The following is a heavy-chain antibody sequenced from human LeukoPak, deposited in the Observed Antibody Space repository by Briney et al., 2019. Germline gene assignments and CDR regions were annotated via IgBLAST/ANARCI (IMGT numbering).Heavy chain of an antibody. CDR2: IYYRGST. Sequence: SETLSLTCTVSGGSISSSSYYWGWIRQPPGKGLEWIGNIYYRGSTFYNPSLKSRVTISVDTSKNQFSLKLSSVTAADTAVYYCASESLGYCTNGVCQTFDYWGQGTLVTVSS. CDR3: ASESLGYCTNGVCQTFDY. CDR1: GGSISSSSYY. V-gene: IGHV4-39*07. J-gene: IGHJ4*02. D-gene: IGHD2-8*01.